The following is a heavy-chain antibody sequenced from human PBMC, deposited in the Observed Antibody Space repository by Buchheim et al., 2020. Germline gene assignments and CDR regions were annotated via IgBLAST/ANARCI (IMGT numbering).Heavy chain of an antibody. CDR1: GGSISSYY. J-gene: IGHJ6*02. CDR2: IYYSGSP. V-gene: IGHV4-59*01. D-gene: IGHD3-3*01. Sequence: QVQLQESGPGLVKPSETLSLTCTVSGGSISSYYWSWIRQPPGKGLEWIGYIYYSGSPNYNPSLKSRVTISVDTSKNQFSLKLSSVTAADTAVYYCARDKSVYYDFRSGYSHGYYYYGMDVWGQGTT. CDR3: ARDKSVYYDFRSGYSHGYYYYGMDV.